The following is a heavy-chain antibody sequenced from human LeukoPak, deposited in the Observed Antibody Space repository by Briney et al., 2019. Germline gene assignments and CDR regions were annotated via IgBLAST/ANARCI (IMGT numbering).Heavy chain of an antibody. CDR3: ARDLYCTNGVCFPTDY. CDR1: GFTFDDYA. V-gene: IGHV3-43D*03. J-gene: IGHJ4*02. CDR2: ISWDGGST. Sequence: GGSLRLSCAASGFTFDDYAMHWVRQAPGKGLEWVSLISWDGGSTYYADSVKGRFTISRDNSKNSLYLQMNSLRAEDTALYYCARDLYCTNGVCFPTDYWGQGTLVTVSS. D-gene: IGHD2-8*01.